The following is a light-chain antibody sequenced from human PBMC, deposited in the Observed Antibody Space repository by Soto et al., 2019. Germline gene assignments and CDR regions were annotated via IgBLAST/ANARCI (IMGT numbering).Light chain of an antibody. CDR2: ENN. Sequence: QSELTQPPSVSAAPGQKVTISYSGSSSNIGKNYVSWYQQLPGTAPKLLIYENNKRPSGIPDRFSGSKSGTSATLGITGLQTGDEAEYYCGAWDSSLRAVYVFGTGTKVTVL. CDR3: GAWDSSLRAVYV. J-gene: IGLJ1*01. V-gene: IGLV1-51*02. CDR1: SSNIGKNY.